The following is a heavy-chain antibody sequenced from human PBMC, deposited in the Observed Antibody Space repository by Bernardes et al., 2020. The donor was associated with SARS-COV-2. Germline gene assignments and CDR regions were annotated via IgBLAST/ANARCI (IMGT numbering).Heavy chain of an antibody. Sequence: GGSLRLSFSASGFTFSSYALHWVRQAPGKGLEYVSAISSDGDNIYYADSVKGRFIISRDNSKNMLYLQMSSLRLEDTAMYYCVKGSVAVAGVDYWGQGTLVTVST. D-gene: IGHD6-19*01. J-gene: IGHJ4*02. CDR2: ISSDGDNI. V-gene: IGHV3-64D*06. CDR1: GFTFSSYA. CDR3: VKGSVAVAGVDY.